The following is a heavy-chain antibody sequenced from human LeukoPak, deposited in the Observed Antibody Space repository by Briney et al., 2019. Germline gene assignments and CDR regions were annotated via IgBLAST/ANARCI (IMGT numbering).Heavy chain of an antibody. D-gene: IGHD3-10*01. Sequence: SETLSLTCSVSGDSINSYFWNWIRQPPGKGLEWIGYIYYSGSTNYNPSLKSRVTISVDTSKNQFSLKLSSMTAADTAVYYCARGYYGSGQYWGQGTLATVSS. V-gene: IGHV4-59*01. CDR3: ARGYYGSGQY. CDR1: GDSINSYF. J-gene: IGHJ4*02. CDR2: IYYSGST.